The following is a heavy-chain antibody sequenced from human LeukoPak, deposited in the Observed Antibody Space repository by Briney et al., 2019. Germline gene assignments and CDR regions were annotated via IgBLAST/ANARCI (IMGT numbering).Heavy chain of an antibody. Sequence: GGSLRLSCAASGFTFSSYGMSWVRQAPGKGLEWVSAISGSDGSTYYADSVKGRFTISRDNSKNTLYLQVNSLRAEDTAVYCCAKEEYSGSLLTLDYWGQGTLVTVSS. J-gene: IGHJ4*02. V-gene: IGHV3-23*01. CDR2: ISGSDGST. CDR3: AKEEYSGSLLTLDY. D-gene: IGHD1-26*01. CDR1: GFTFSSYG.